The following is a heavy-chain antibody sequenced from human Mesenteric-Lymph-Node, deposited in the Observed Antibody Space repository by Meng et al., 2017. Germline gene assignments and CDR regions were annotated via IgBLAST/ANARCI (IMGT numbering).Heavy chain of an antibody. Sequence: GESLKISCAASGFTFSSYAMRWVRQAPGKGLEWVSTIDGGGTTYYADSIKGRFTISRDNSKNTLYLQMNSLTVEDTAVYYCARRGYGDFQGHFDYWGQGTLVTVSS. J-gene: IGHJ4*02. CDR1: GFTFSSYA. CDR3: ARRGYGDFQGHFDY. CDR2: IDGGGTT. D-gene: IGHD4-17*01. V-gene: IGHV3-23*01.